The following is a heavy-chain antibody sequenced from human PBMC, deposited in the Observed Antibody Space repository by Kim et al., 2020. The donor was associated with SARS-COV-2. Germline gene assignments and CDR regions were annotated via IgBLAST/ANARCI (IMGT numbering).Heavy chain of an antibody. D-gene: IGHD3-3*01. J-gene: IGHJ5*02. Sequence: GRFTISRDNAKNTLYLQMSRLRAEDTALYYCAREYPEPYLEWLPSNWFDPWGQGTLVTVSS. V-gene: IGHV3-74*01. CDR3: AREYPEPYLEWLPSNWFDP.